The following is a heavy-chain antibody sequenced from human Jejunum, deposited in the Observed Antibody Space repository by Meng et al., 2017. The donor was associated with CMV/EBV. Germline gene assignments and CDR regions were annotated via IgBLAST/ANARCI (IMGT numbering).Heavy chain of an antibody. CDR1: GFTVISHY. J-gene: IGHJ4*02. Sequence: GFTVISHYMGWVRQAPGKGLEWVSVIYSGGSTYYADSVKGRFTISRDNSKNTLYLQMNSLRAEDTAVYYCAGDSRTYGGNSGLVDYWGQGTLVTVSS. D-gene: IGHD4-23*01. CDR3: AGDSRTYGGNSGLVDY. CDR2: IYSGGST. V-gene: IGHV3-53*01.